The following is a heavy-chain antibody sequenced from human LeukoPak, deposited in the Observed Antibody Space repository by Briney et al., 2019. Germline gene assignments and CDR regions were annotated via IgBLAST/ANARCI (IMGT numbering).Heavy chain of an antibody. CDR3: ARGCSSTSCYYGMDV. J-gene: IGHJ6*02. V-gene: IGHV1-18*01. Sequence: ASVKVSCKASGYTFTSYGISWVRQAPGQGLEWMGWISAYNGSTNYAQKLQGRVTMTTDTSTSTAYMELRSLRSDDTAVYYCARGCSSTSCYYGMDVWGQGTTVTVSS. CDR1: GYTFTSYG. D-gene: IGHD2-2*01. CDR2: ISAYNGST.